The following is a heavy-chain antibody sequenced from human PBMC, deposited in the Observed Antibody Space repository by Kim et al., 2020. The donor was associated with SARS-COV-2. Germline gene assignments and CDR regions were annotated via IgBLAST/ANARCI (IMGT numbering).Heavy chain of an antibody. CDR2: IIPILGIA. CDR1: GGTFSSYT. J-gene: IGHJ5*02. V-gene: IGHV1-69*02. CDR3: ARGADSSGSRGWFDP. D-gene: IGHD3-22*01. Sequence: SVKVSCKASGGTFSSYTISWVRQAPGQGLEWMGRIIPILGIANYAQKFQGRVTITADKSTSTAYMELSSLRSEDTAVYYCARGADSSGSRGWFDPWGQGTLVTVS.